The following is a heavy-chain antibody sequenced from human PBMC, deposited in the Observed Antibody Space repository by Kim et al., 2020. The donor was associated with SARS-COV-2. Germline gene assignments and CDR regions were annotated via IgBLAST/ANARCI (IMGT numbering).Heavy chain of an antibody. J-gene: IGHJ4*02. D-gene: IGHD3-22*01. Sequence: GGSLRLSCAASRFTFSTYGMNWVRQAPGKGLEWVSSISSTSSYIYYADSVRGRFTISRDNAKNSLYLQMNSLRAEDTAMYYCARDPEFYDTTILGYWGQGTLVTVSS. CDR3: ARDPEFYDTTILGY. CDR2: ISSTSSYI. CDR1: RFTFSTYG. V-gene: IGHV3-21*01.